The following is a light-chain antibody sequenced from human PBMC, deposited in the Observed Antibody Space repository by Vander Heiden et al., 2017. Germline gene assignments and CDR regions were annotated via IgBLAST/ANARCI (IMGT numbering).Light chain of an antibody. CDR1: RDVKNY. Sequence: DIQMTQSPPSLPASVGDRVAITCQAGRDVKNYLDWYQQKPGKAPKLLIYDASNLETGVPSRFSGSGSGTDFTFTISSLQPEDIAAYYCQQCDDLPLTFGGGTRVEIK. J-gene: IGKJ4*01. CDR3: QQCDDLPLT. V-gene: IGKV1-33*01. CDR2: DAS.